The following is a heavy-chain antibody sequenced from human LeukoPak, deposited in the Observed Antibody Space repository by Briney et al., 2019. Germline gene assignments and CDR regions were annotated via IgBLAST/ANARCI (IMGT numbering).Heavy chain of an antibody. V-gene: IGHV4-34*01. Sequence: PSETLSLTCAVYGGSFSGYYWSWIRQPPGKGLEWIGEINHSGSTNYNPSLKSRVTISVDTSKNQFSLKLSSVTAADTAVYYCARALGGTHLPSYDFWSGYRSSYMDVWGKGTTVTVSS. D-gene: IGHD3-3*01. J-gene: IGHJ6*03. CDR3: ARALGGTHLPSYDFWSGYRSSYMDV. CDR1: GGSFSGYY. CDR2: INHSGST.